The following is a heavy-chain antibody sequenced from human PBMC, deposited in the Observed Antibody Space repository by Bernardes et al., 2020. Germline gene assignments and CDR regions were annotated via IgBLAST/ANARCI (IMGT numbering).Heavy chain of an antibody. V-gene: IGHV3-23*01. Sequence: GGSLRLSCAASGFAFSSNGMSWVRQAPGPGLAWVSSSGGDGGTHYADSVRGRFTISRDTSKNTLFLQMNSLRAEDTAIYYCAKDLFWWSAADFWGQGTLVTVSS. CDR3: AKDLFWWSAADF. J-gene: IGHJ4*02. CDR2: SSGGDGGT. D-gene: IGHD2-21*01. CDR1: GFAFSSNG.